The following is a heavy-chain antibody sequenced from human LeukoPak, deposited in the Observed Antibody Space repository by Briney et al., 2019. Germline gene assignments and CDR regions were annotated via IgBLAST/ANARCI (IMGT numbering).Heavy chain of an antibody. V-gene: IGHV3-23*01. CDR1: GFSFSNYG. Sequence: GGSLRLSCAASGFSFSNYGMNWVRQAPGKGLEGVSGIIGSGGTTYDADSVKRRLTISRDNSKNTLYLQMNSLRAEDTALYYCAKDINWASFESWGQGTLVTVSS. D-gene: IGHD7-27*01. CDR3: AKDINWASFES. CDR2: IIGSGGTT. J-gene: IGHJ4*02.